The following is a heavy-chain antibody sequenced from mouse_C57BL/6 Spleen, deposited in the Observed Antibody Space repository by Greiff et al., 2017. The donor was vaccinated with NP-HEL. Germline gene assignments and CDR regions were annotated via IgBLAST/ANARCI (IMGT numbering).Heavy chain of an antibody. CDR1: GYTFTSYW. J-gene: IGHJ1*03. D-gene: IGHD1-1*01. CDR3: AREGNGSSYPWYFEV. Sequence: QVQLQQPGAELVKPGASVKLSCKASGYTFTSYWMHWVKQRPGQGLEWIGMIHPNSGSTNYNEKFKSKATLTVDKSSSTAYMQLSSLTSEDSAVYYCAREGNGSSYPWYFEVWGTGTTVTVSS. V-gene: IGHV1-64*01. CDR2: IHPNSGST.